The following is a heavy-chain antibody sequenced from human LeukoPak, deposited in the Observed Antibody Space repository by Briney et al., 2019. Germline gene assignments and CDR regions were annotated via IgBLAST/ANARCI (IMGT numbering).Heavy chain of an antibody. V-gene: IGHV3-23*01. Sequence: PGGSLRLSCAASVFTFSSYAMSWVRQAPGKGVEWVSAISGSGGTTYYTDSVKGRFTISRDNSKNTLYLQMNGLIAEDTAVYYCAKGNVRRIAVAGTPFGYWGQGTLVTVSS. CDR1: VFTFSSYA. D-gene: IGHD6-19*01. CDR2: ISGSGGTT. CDR3: AKGNVRRIAVAGTPFGY. J-gene: IGHJ4*02.